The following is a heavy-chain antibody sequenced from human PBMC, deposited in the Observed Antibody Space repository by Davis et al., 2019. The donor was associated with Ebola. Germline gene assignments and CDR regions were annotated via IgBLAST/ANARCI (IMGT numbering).Heavy chain of an antibody. V-gene: IGHV4-34*01. CDR1: GGSFSGYY. CDR3: ARSLGSGSYYYYYYGMDV. CDR2: INHSGST. D-gene: IGHD3-10*01. J-gene: IGHJ6*02. Sequence: MPSETLSLTCAVYGGSFSGYYWSWIRQPPGKGLEWIGDINHSGSTNYNPSLKSRVTISVDTSKNQFSLKLSSVTAADTAVYYCARSLGSGSYYYYYYGMDVWGQGTTVTVSS.